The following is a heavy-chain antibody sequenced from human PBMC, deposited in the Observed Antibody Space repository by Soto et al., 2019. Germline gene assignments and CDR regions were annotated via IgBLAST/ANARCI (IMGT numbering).Heavy chain of an antibody. J-gene: IGHJ6*03. CDR3: ARESGYDFEYYMDV. D-gene: IGHD5-12*01. CDR1: GGSFSGYY. V-gene: IGHV4-34*01. Sequence: SETLSLTCAVYGGSFSGYYWSWIRQPSGKGLEWIGEINHSGSTNYNPSLKSRVTISVDTSKNQFSLKLSSVTAADTAVYYCARESGYDFEYYMDVWGKGTTVTVSS. CDR2: INHSGST.